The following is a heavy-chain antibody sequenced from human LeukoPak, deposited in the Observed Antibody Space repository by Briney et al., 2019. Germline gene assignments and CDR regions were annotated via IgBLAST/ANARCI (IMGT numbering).Heavy chain of an antibody. Sequence: ALGKLCCSAAGYTVTSYDINWGREATGLGLEWRGGMNANRGITAYEETFTGRVTMTRTTSISTAYMELRSLRSEDTAVYYCARAGAYCARISCPYYFDFWGQGSLVAVSS. CDR1: GYTVTSYD. J-gene: IGHJ4*02. D-gene: IGHD2-21*01. CDR3: ARAGAYCARISCPYYFDF. CDR2: MNANRGIT. V-gene: IGHV1-8*01.